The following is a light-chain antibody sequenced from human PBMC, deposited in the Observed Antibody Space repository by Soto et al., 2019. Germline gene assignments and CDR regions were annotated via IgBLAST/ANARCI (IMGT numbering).Light chain of an antibody. J-gene: IGKJ4*01. CDR3: QKYNSAPLT. CDR2: ATS. V-gene: IGKV1-27*01. Sequence: DVQRTQSPSSLSAFVGARVTITCRALQGIAPYLAWFQQKPGKVPKLLIYATSTLQSGVPSRFSGSGSGTDFTLTINILQPEDVETYYCQKYNSAPLTFGGGTKVESK. CDR1: QGIAPY.